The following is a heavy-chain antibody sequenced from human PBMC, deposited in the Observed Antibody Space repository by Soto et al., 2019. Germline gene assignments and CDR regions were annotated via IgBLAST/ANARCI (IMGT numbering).Heavy chain of an antibody. CDR1: GASISGFY. J-gene: IGHJ5*02. CDR3: VRDGTKTLRDWFDP. CDR2: IYTTGTT. Sequence: SETLSLTCTVSGASISGFYWSWIRKSAGKGLEWIGRIYTTGTTDYNPSLKSRVMMSVDTSKKQFSLKLRSVTAADTAVYYCVRDGTKTLRDWFDPWGQGISVTGSS. D-gene: IGHD1-1*01. V-gene: IGHV4-4*07.